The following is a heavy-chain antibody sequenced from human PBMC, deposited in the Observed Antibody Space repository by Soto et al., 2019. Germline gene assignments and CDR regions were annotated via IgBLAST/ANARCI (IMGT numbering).Heavy chain of an antibody. Sequence: SETLSLTCTFSGGSISSYYWSWIRQPPGKGLEWIGYIYYSGSTTYNPSLKSRVTISVNTSKNQFSLKLSSMTAADTAVYYFSRGTGVVCSDYYQDLLDVWGKGTTVTVSS. CDR3: SRGTGVVCSDYYQDLLDV. V-gene: IGHV4-59*08. CDR1: GGSISSYY. CDR2: IYYSGST. D-gene: IGHD3-22*01. J-gene: IGHJ6*04.